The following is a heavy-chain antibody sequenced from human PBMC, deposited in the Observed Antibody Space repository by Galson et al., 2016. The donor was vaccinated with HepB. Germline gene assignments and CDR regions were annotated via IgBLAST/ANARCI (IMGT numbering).Heavy chain of an antibody. CDR2: FDPEDGEA. J-gene: IGHJ3*02. Sequence: SVKVSCKVSGYTLSDLSMHWVRQAPGKGLEWMGGFDPEDGEAIHAQKFQGRVTMPEDTSTATAYMELSSLRSEGTAVYYCATAGYCNGGTCHGNAFDIWGQGTMVTVSS. V-gene: IGHV1-24*01. D-gene: IGHD2-15*01. CDR3: ATAGYCNGGTCHGNAFDI. CDR1: GYTLSDLS.